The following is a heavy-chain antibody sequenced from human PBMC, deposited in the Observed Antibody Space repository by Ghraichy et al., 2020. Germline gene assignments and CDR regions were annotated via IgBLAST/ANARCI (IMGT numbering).Heavy chain of an antibody. J-gene: IGHJ5*02. Sequence: SVKVSCKASGGTFSSYAISWVRQAPGQGLEWMGGIIPIFGTANYAQKFQGRVTITADESTSTAYMELSSLRSEDTAVYYCARYSGGLSFCSGGSCYSPSAYKWFDPWGQGTLVTVSS. CDR2: IIPIFGTA. CDR3: ARYSGGLSFCSGGSCYSPSAYKWFDP. V-gene: IGHV1-69*13. CDR1: GGTFSSYA. D-gene: IGHD2-15*01.